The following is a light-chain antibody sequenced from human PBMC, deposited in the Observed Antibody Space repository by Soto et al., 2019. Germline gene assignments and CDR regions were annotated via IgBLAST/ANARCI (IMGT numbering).Light chain of an antibody. CDR1: QNLLSSSDYLNY. CDR3: QQYYGAPIT. V-gene: IGKV4-1*01. CDR2: WAS. Sequence: ILMTQSPDSLAVSLGERATINCKSSQNLLSSSDYLNYFAWYQHKPGQSLKLLIYWASTRQSGVPDWFSGSGSGKDFTRTISSLQPEDVAVYYCQQYYGAPITFGQGTRLEIK. J-gene: IGKJ5*01.